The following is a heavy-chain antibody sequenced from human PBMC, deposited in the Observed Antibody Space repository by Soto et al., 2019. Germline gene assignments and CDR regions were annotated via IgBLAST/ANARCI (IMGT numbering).Heavy chain of an antibody. V-gene: IGHV4-30-4*01. CDR2: IYKSGRT. D-gene: IGHD6-6*01. J-gene: IGHJ5*02. CDR3: AKSLSASSGWFDP. Sequence: LSLTYTVSGDSIGSGDFYWTWIRLSPGKGLEYIGYIYKSGRTYYNPSLKSRPLISLDTSKNQFFLSLNSVTAADTAIYYCAKSLSASSGWFDPWGQGTTVTVSS. CDR1: GDSIGSGDFY.